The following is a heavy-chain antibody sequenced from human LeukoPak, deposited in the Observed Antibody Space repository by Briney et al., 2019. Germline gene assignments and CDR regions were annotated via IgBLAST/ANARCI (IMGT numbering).Heavy chain of an antibody. CDR2: IYYSGST. V-gene: IGHV4-59*01. Sequence: SETLSLTCTVSGGSISSYYWSWIRQPPGKGLEWIGCIYYSGSTNYNPSLKSRVTISVDTSKNQFSLKLSSVTAADTAVYYCARQVWWLHGPRRMYYFDYWGQGTLVTVSS. CDR1: GGSISSYY. D-gene: IGHD5-12*01. J-gene: IGHJ4*02. CDR3: ARQVWWLHGPRRMYYFDY.